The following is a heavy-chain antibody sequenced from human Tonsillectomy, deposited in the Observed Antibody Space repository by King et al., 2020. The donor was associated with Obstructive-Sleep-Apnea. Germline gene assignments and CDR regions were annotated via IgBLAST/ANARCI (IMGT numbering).Heavy chain of an antibody. CDR2: IYCGGST. J-gene: IGHJ4*02. CDR3: ARGGGNSILSPFDY. D-gene: IGHD4-23*01. V-gene: IGHV3-66*01. Sequence: VQLVESWGGLVQPGGSLRLSCAASGFTVSSNYMSWVRQAPGKGLDWVSVIYCGGSTYYADTVKGRFTITRDNSKNTLYLQMNSLRAEDTAVYYCARGGGNSILSPFDYWGQGTLVTVSS. CDR1: GFTVSSNY.